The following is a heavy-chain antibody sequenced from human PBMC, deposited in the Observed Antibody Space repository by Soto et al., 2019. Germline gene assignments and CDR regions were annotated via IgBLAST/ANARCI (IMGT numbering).Heavy chain of an antibody. Sequence: QVQLVQSGTEVKKPGSSVKVSCKASGGTLSNNAISWVRQAPGQGLEWMGGISPLSATTNYAQKFQGRVTITADRSTSTAYMGLTSLTSEDPAVYYCARGSDDCGIVVVPAASPWYYGMDVWGQGTTVTVSS. CDR1: GGTLSNNA. V-gene: IGHV1-69*06. J-gene: IGHJ6*02. D-gene: IGHD2-2*01. CDR2: ISPLSATT. CDR3: ARGSDDCGIVVVPAASPWYYGMDV.